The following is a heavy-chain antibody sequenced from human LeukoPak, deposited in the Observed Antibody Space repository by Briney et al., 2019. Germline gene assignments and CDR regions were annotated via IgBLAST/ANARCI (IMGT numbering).Heavy chain of an antibody. V-gene: IGHV3-74*01. CDR2: IDPDGNT. J-gene: IGHJ3*02. Sequence: GGSLRLSCSASGLTYSTYWMHWVRQAPGKGLVWVSRIDPDGNTVYADSVRGRFTVSRDNAKNTMYLQMNSLRVEDTALYYCASFRNTDIWGQGTTVTVSP. CDR3: ASFRNTDI. D-gene: IGHD2/OR15-2a*01. CDR1: GLTYSTYW.